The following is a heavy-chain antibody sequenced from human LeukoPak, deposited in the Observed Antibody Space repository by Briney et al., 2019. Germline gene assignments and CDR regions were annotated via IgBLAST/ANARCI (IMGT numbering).Heavy chain of an antibody. CDR2: IYSGGST. J-gene: IGHJ4*02. V-gene: IGHV3-66*04. CDR3: ARLPGFALVREDY. Sequence: AGGSLRLSCAASGVTISGYWMSWVRQAPGKGLEWVSVIYSGGSTYYADSVKGRFTISRDNSKNTLYLQMNSLRAEDTAVYYCARLPGFALVREDYWGQGTLVTVSS. CDR1: GVTISGYW. D-gene: IGHD6-13*01.